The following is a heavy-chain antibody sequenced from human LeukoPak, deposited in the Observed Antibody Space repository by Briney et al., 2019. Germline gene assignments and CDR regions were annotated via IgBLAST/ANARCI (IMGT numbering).Heavy chain of an antibody. V-gene: IGHV4-59*01. Sequence: SETLSLTCTVSGGSISSYYWSWIRQPPGKGLEWIGYIYYSGSTNYNPSLKSRVTISVDTSKNQFSLKLSSVTAADTAVYYCARVRYSSGWYLLASDYWGQGTLVTVSS. CDR2: IYYSGST. D-gene: IGHD6-19*01. CDR1: GGSISSYY. J-gene: IGHJ4*02. CDR3: ARVRYSSGWYLLASDY.